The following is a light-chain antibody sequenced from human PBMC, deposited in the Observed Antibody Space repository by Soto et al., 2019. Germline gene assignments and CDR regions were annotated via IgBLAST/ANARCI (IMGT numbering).Light chain of an antibody. CDR3: AAWDASLTVV. Sequence: QSVLTQPPSASGTPGQRVTVSCSGNRSNVGTNYVYWYQQFPGAAPKLLIYRNNQRPSGVPDRFSGSKSGTSASLAISGLRSEDDADYYCAAWDASLTVVFGGGTKLTVL. CDR1: RSNVGTNY. CDR2: RNN. V-gene: IGLV1-47*01. J-gene: IGLJ3*02.